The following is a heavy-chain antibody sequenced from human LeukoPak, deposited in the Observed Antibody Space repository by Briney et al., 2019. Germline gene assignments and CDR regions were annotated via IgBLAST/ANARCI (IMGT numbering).Heavy chain of an antibody. CDR1: GYTSTSYD. D-gene: IGHD3-22*01. CDR2: MNPNSGNT. CDR3: ARGGVSNYDCRGYYFSFDY. Sequence: GASVRVSCKASGYTSTSYDINWVRQATGQGLEWMGWMNPNSGNTGYAQKFQGRVTMTRNTSISTAYMELSSLRSEDTAVYYCARGGVSNYDCRGYYFSFDYWGQGTLVTVSP. J-gene: IGHJ4*02. V-gene: IGHV1-8*01.